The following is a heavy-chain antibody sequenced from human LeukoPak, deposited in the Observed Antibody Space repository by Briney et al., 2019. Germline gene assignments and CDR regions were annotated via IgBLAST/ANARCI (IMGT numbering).Heavy chain of an antibody. Sequence: PGGSLRLSCAASGFTFDDYAMYWVRQAPGKGLEWVSGITWNSNSIAYADSVKGRFTISRDNSKNTLFLQMNSLRAEDTAVYYCARADGTGGPYDYWGQGTLVTVSS. CDR3: ARADGTGGPYDY. J-gene: IGHJ4*02. CDR2: ITWNSNSI. CDR1: GFTFDDYA. D-gene: IGHD3/OR15-3a*01. V-gene: IGHV3-9*01.